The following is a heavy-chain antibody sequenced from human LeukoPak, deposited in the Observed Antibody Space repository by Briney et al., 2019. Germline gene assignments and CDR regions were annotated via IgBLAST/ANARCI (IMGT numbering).Heavy chain of an antibody. V-gene: IGHV3-30*18. Sequence: HPGGSLRLSCAASGFTFSSYGMHWVRQAPGKGLEWVAVISYDGSNKYYADSVKGRFTISRDNSKNTLYLQMNSLRAEDTAVYYCANGGYYDSSGYYPLGDVWGQGTTVTVSS. CDR1: GFTFSSYG. J-gene: IGHJ6*02. CDR3: ANGGYYDSSGYYPLGDV. D-gene: IGHD3-22*01. CDR2: ISYDGSNK.